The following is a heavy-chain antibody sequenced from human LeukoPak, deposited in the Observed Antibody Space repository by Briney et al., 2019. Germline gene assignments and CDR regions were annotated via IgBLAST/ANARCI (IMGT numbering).Heavy chain of an antibody. Sequence: GGSLRLSCAASGFPFYNYAMIWVRQAPGKGLDWVAVITGSGIDTFYADSVKGRFTISRDNAKNSLYLQMNSLRAEDTAVYYCASYISIFGVVMDAFDIWGQGTMVTVSS. V-gene: IGHV3-23*01. J-gene: IGHJ3*02. CDR3: ASYISIFGVVMDAFDI. CDR1: GFPFYNYA. D-gene: IGHD3-3*01. CDR2: ITGSGIDT.